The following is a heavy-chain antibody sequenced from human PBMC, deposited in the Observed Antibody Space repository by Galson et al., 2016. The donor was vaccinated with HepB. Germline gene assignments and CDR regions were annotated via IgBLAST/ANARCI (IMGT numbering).Heavy chain of an antibody. CDR2: ISSDGTEK. CDR3: ARDSACSSPRCNYLARFNP. V-gene: IGHV3-30-3*01. D-gene: IGHD6-13*01. Sequence: SLRLSCAASGFSFSTYAIHWVRQAPGKGLEWVAMISSDGTEKYFADSLKARFTISRDNSKNTLYLQMNSLRAEDTAVYHCARDSACSSPRCNYLARFNPWGQGTLVTVSS. CDR1: GFSFSTYA. J-gene: IGHJ5*02.